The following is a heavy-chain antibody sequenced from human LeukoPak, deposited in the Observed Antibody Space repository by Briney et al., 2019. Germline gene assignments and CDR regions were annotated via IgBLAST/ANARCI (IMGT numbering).Heavy chain of an antibody. CDR1: GGSFSGYY. CDR3: ARGRQEVSMIVVVMTAVSYYLDV. CDR2: INPSGGI. V-gene: IGHV4-34*01. J-gene: IGHJ6*03. Sequence: SETLSLTCAGSGGSFSGYYLTWIRQPPGKGLEWVGEINPSGGITYNPSLKSRLTISVDASKNQFSLNLRSLTAADTAVYYCARGRQEVSMIVVVMTAVSYYLDVWGKGTTVTVS. D-gene: IGHD3-22*01.